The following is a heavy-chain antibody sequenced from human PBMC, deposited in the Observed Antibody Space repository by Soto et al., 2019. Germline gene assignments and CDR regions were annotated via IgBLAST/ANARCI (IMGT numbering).Heavy chain of an antibody. J-gene: IGHJ5*02. D-gene: IGHD3-10*02. V-gene: IGHV3-23*01. CDR2: ISGSGGST. Sequence: EVQLLESGGGLVQPGGSLRLSCEASGFTLSSYAMSWVRQAPGKGLEWVSAISGSGGSTYYADSVKGRFTISRDNSKNTLYLQMNSLRAEDTAVYYCAKDQWPDVRSYWFDPWGQGTLVTVSS. CDR1: GFTLSSYA. CDR3: AKDQWPDVRSYWFDP.